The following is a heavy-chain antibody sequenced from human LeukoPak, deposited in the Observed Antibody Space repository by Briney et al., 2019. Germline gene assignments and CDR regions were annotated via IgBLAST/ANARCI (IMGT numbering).Heavy chain of an antibody. J-gene: IGHJ3*02. CDR2: ISHSGST. Sequence: SETLSLTCTVSGYSISSDYYWGWIRQPPGKGLEWIGSISHSGSTYYNPSLKSRVTISLDTSKNQFSLKVTSVTAADTAFYYCASRGQWLPSQRLDIWGQGTMVTVSS. V-gene: IGHV4-38-2*02. CDR3: ASRGQWLPSQRLDI. D-gene: IGHD6-19*01. CDR1: GYSISSDYY.